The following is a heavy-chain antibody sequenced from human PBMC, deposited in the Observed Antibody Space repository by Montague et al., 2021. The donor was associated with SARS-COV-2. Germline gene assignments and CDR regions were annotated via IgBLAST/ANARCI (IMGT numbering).Heavy chain of an antibody. J-gene: IGHJ6*02. CDR1: GFTFTNYW. CDR2: INQGGTEK. Sequence: SLRLSCAASGFTFTNYWLSWLRQAPGKGPEWVANINQGGTEKHYLDSVNGRFTISRDNAKNSLYLQMNSLRAEDTAVYYCARRNYGGDKYYYYGMDVWGQGTTVTVSS. V-gene: IGHV3-7*01. D-gene: IGHD4-23*01. CDR3: ARRNYGGDKYYYYGMDV.